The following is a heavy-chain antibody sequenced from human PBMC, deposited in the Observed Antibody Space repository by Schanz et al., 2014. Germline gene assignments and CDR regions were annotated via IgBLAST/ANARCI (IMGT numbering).Heavy chain of an antibody. CDR1: GFTLSNSD. CDR2: IGYLGDT. V-gene: IGHV3-13*01. Sequence: EVQLVESGGGLVQPGGSLRLSCAASGFTLSNSDMHWVRQGTGKGLEWVSTIGYLGDTYYPDSVEGRFTISRDNSRNTLYLQMNSLRAEDTAVYYCAREEGWGIAAAGPKHYYYGMDVWGQGTTVTVSS. J-gene: IGHJ6*02. CDR3: AREEGWGIAAAGPKHYYYGMDV. D-gene: IGHD6-13*01.